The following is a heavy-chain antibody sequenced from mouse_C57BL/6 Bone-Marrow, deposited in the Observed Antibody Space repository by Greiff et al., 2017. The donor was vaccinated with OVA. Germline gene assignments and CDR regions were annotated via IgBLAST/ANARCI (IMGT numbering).Heavy chain of an antibody. CDR2: IHPNSGST. Sequence: VQLQQPGAELVKPGASVKLSCKASGYTFTSYWMHWVKQRPGQGLEWIGMIHPNSGSTNYNEKFKSKATLTVDKSSSTAYMQLSSLTSEDSAVXYCARIAPTTPYFDYWGQGTTLTVSS. V-gene: IGHV1-64*01. J-gene: IGHJ2*01. D-gene: IGHD1-1*01. CDR3: ARIAPTTPYFDY. CDR1: GYTFTSYW.